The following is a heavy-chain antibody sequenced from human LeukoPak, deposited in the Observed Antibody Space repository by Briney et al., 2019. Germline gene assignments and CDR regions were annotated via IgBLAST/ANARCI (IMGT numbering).Heavy chain of an antibody. Sequence: GGSLRLSCEASGFTFSSYGMHWVRRAPGKGLEWMTVISHDGSNKYYVDSVKGRFTNSRDNSKSTLYLQMNSLRAEDTAVYYCASPHYYDSSGRGYWGQGTLVTVSS. CDR3: ASPHYYDSSGRGY. D-gene: IGHD3-22*01. CDR1: GFTFSSYG. V-gene: IGHV3-30*03. J-gene: IGHJ4*02. CDR2: ISHDGSNK.